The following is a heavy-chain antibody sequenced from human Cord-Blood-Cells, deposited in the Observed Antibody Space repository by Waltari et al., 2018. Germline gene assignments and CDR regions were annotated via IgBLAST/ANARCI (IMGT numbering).Heavy chain of an antibody. V-gene: IGHV4-34*01. Sequence: QVQLQQWGAGLLKPSETLSLTCAVYGGSFSGYYWSWIRPPPGKGLEWIGEINHSGSPNHNPSLKSRVTISVDTSQNQFSLKLSSVTAADTAVYYCARGGGNAASSVIDPWGQGTLVTVSS. CDR1: GGSFSGYY. CDR2: INHSGSP. CDR3: ARGGGNAASSVIDP. J-gene: IGHJ5*02. D-gene: IGHD2-15*01.